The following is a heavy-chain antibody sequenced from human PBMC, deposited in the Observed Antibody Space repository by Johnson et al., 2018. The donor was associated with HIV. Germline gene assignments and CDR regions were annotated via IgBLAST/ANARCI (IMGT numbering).Heavy chain of an antibody. CDR2: INWTGGST. CDR3: TGGWYNLSAYDI. CDR1: GFTFDDYG. J-gene: IGHJ3*02. D-gene: IGHD6-19*01. V-gene: IGHV3-20*04. Sequence: VQLVEPGGSVVRPGGSLRLSCAASGFTFDDYGMSWVRQAPGKGLEWVSGINWTGGSTGYADLAKGRFTISRDNAKNSMYLQMNSLRAEDTTIYYCTGGWYNLSAYDIWGQGTMVTVSS.